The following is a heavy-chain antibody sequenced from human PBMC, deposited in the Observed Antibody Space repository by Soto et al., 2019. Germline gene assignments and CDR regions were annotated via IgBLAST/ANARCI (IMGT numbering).Heavy chain of an antibody. CDR3: ARDGPYYYASRMDV. D-gene: IGHD3-10*01. Sequence: APVKVSCKASGYTFTNYGISWVRQAPGQGLEWMGWINVYNGNTKYAQKVQGRVTMTTDTSTSTAYMELRSLRSDDTAVYYCARDGPYYYASRMDVWGQGTTVTVSS. J-gene: IGHJ6*02. V-gene: IGHV1-18*01. CDR2: INVYNGNT. CDR1: GYTFTNYG.